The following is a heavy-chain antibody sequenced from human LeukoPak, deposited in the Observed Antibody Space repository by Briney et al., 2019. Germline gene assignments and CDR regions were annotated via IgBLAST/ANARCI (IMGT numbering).Heavy chain of an antibody. J-gene: IGHJ4*02. CDR2: IMGDGSNT. CDR3: ARDRSASHDY. CDR1: GFTFSSYS. V-gene: IGHV3-74*01. Sequence: PGGSLRLSCAASGFTFSSYSMHWVRQAPGKGLVCVSRIMGDGSNTVYADSVKGRFTVSRDNAKNTLYLQMNSLRAEDTAVYYCARDRSASHDYWGRGTLVTVSS.